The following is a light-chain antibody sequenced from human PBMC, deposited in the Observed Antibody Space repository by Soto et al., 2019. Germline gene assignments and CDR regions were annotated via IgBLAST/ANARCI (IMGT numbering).Light chain of an antibody. CDR2: EVN. Sequence: QSALTQPASVSGSPGQSITISCTGTSSDVGSYDRVSWYQQHPCKAPTLIIYEVNKRPSGVSNRFSGSKSGNMASLTISGLQAEDEADYYCCSSVGSPNWVFGGGTKVTVL. CDR1: SSDVGSYDR. J-gene: IGLJ3*02. V-gene: IGLV2-23*02. CDR3: CSSVGSPNWV.